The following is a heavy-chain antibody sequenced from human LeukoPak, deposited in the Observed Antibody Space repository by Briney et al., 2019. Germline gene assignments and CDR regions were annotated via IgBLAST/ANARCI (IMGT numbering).Heavy chain of an antibody. CDR2: INHSGST. J-gene: IGHJ5*02. D-gene: IGHD3-10*01. CDR3: ARDTNRWFGPTNWFDP. CDR1: GGSFSGYY. Sequence: PSETLSLTCDVYGGSFSGYYWSWIRQPPGKGLEWIGEINHSGSTNYNPSLKSRVTISVDTSKNQFSLKLSSVTAADTAVYYCARDTNRWFGPTNWFDPWGQGTLVTVSS. V-gene: IGHV4-34*01.